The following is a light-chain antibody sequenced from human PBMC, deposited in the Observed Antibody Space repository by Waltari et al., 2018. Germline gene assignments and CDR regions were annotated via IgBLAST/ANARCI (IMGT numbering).Light chain of an antibody. Sequence: DIQLTQSPSSLSVSVGDRVTITCRASQSITNYLNWYHQKPGEAPKLLIYTASSLQIRVPSRFSGSGSGTDFTLTISSVQPEDCATYFCQQSYSTPYTFGQGTKLEIK. CDR3: QQSYSTPYT. CDR2: TAS. CDR1: QSITNY. V-gene: IGKV1-39*01. J-gene: IGKJ2*01.